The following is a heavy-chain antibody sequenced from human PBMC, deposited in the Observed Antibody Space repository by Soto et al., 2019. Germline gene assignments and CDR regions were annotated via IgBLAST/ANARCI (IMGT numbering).Heavy chain of an antibody. Sequence: SETLSLTCTVSGGSISSYYWSWIRQPPGKGLEWIGYIYYSGSTNYNPSLKSRVTISVDTSKNQFSLKLSSVTAADTAVYYCARAYSSSSFWFDPWGQGTLVTVSS. D-gene: IGHD6-6*01. CDR1: GGSISSYY. J-gene: IGHJ5*02. V-gene: IGHV4-59*01. CDR2: IYYSGST. CDR3: ARAYSSSSFWFDP.